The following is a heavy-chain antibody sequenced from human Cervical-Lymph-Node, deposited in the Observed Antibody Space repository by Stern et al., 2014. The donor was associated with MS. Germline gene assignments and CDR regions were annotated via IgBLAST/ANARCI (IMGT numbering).Heavy chain of an antibody. CDR3: ARRSGSYSFDY. CDR1: GYTFTNYG. V-gene: IGHV1-18*01. Sequence: VQLVESGAAVKKPGASVKVSCKPTGYTFTNYGISWVRQAPGQGLEWMVWISTYNGSTNYSQKLQGRLTMPRDTSTSTAYMDLRSLTSDDTAVYYCARRSGSYSFDYWGQGTLVTVSS. CDR2: ISTYNGST. D-gene: IGHD1-26*01. J-gene: IGHJ4*02.